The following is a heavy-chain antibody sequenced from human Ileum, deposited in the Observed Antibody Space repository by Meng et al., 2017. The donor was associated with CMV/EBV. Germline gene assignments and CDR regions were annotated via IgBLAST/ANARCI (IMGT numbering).Heavy chain of an antibody. D-gene: IGHD3-22*01. Sequence: GGSLRLSCAASGFTFSTLAMGWVRQAPGKGLEWVSSIYSGGGATHYPDPVKGRFTISRDTSENTLHLQMSSLRVDDTALYYCAKGVTSGSTYRAFDIWGQGTKVTVSS. V-gene: IGHV3-23*03. CDR1: GFTFSTLA. CDR2: IYSGGGAT. CDR3: AKGVTSGSTYRAFDI. J-gene: IGHJ3*02.